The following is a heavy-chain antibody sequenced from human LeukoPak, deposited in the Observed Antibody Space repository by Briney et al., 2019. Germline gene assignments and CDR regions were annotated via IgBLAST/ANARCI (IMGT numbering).Heavy chain of an antibody. CDR1: GFTFSRYW. CDR3: ARESGSVTSEVDFDY. D-gene: IGHD4-17*01. CDR2: IKQDGSEK. Sequence: GGSLRLSCAASGFTFSRYWMTWVRQAPGKGLEWVANIKQDGSEKYYVDSVKGRFTISRDNAKNSLYLQMNSLRAEDTAVYYCARESGSVTSEVDFDYWCQGTLVTVSS. V-gene: IGHV3-7*01. J-gene: IGHJ4*02.